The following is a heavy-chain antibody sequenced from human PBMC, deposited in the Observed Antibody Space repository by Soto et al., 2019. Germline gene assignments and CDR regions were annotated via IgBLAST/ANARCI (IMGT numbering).Heavy chain of an antibody. D-gene: IGHD1-26*01. Sequence: GGSLRLSCAASGFTFDDYAMHWVRQAPGKGLEWVSLISWDGGSTYYADSVKGRFIISRDNSKNSLYLQMNSLRAEDTALYYCAKDGHRGSYYYYYGMDVWGQGTTVTVSS. V-gene: IGHV3-43D*03. CDR2: ISWDGGST. CDR3: AKDGHRGSYYYYYGMDV. CDR1: GFTFDDYA. J-gene: IGHJ6*02.